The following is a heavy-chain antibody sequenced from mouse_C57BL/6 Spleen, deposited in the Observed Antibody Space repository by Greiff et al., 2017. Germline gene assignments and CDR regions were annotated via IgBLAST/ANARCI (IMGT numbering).Heavy chain of an antibody. CDR1: GYTFTSYW. D-gene: IGHD1-1*01. J-gene: IGHJ4*01. V-gene: IGHV1-61*01. CDR3: ARAYGSTHYYAMDY. CDR2: IYPSDSET. Sequence: QVQLQQPGAELVRPGSSVKLSCKASGYTFTSYWMDWVKQRPGQGLEWIGNIYPSDSETHYNQKFKDKATLTVDKSSSTAYMQLSSLTSEDSAVYYCARAYGSTHYYAMDYWGQGTSVTVSS.